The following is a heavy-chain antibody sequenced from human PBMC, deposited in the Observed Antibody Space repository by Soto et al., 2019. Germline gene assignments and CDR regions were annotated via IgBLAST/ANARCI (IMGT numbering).Heavy chain of an antibody. CDR1: GGTFSSYA. CDR3: ARDSTAYNWNQGHRFDI. J-gene: IGHJ3*02. Sequence: SVKVSCKASGGTFSSYAISWVRQAPGQGLEWMGGIIPIFGTANYAQKFQGRVTITADESTSTAYMELSSLRSEDTAVYYCARDSTAYNWNQGHRFDIWGQGTMVTVSS. D-gene: IGHD1-20*01. CDR2: IIPIFGTA. V-gene: IGHV1-69*13.